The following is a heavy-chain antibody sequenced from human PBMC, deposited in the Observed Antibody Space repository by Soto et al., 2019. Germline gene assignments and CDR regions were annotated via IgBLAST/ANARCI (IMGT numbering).Heavy chain of an antibody. CDR2: TYYRSKWYN. V-gene: IGHV6-1*01. CDR3: ARVVVVTAMARGSGWFDP. D-gene: IGHD2-21*02. J-gene: IGHJ5*02. CDR1: GDSVSRHSAA. Sequence: SETLSLTCAISGDSVSRHSAAWNWIRQSPSRGLEWLGRTYYRSKWYNDYAVSVKSRITINPDTSKKQVPLPLNPVIPEDTAVYYCARVVVVTAMARGSGWFDPWGQGTLVTVSS.